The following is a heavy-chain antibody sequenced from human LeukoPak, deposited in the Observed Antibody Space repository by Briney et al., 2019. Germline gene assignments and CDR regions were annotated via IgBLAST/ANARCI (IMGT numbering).Heavy chain of an antibody. V-gene: IGHV3-23*01. D-gene: IGHD2/OR15-2a*01. Sequence: PGRSLRLSCAASGFTFSSYAMSWVRQAPGKGLEWVSAISGSGGSTYYADSVKGRFTISRDNSKNTLYLQMNNLRAEDAAVYYCAKDALISYRGAWSQSDYWGQGTLVTVSS. CDR1: GFTFSSYA. CDR3: AKDALISYRGAWSQSDY. J-gene: IGHJ4*02. CDR2: ISGSGGST.